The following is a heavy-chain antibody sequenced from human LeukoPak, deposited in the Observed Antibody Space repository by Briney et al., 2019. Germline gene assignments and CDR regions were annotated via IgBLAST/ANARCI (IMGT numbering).Heavy chain of an antibody. D-gene: IGHD3-16*01. V-gene: IGHV4-59*01. CDR2: VRYGGST. CDR1: GGSISNNY. J-gene: IGHJ4*02. CDR3: ARDVTPATV. Sequence: SKTLSLTCTVSGGSISNNYWSWIRQPPGKGLEWIGYVRYGGSTNYNPSLKSRVTISVDTSKNQFSLNLSSVTAADTAVYYCARDVTPATVWGQGTLVTVS.